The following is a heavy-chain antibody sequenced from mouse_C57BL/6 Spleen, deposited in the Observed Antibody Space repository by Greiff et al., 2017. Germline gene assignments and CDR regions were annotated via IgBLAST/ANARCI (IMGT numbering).Heavy chain of an antibody. CDR1: GYTFTSYW. D-gene: IGHD1-1*01. V-gene: IGHV1-55*01. CDR2: IYPGSGST. CDR3: AREEGSTFDY. J-gene: IGHJ2*01. Sequence: QVQLKQSGAELVKPGASVKMSCKASGYTFTSYWITWVKQRPGQGLEWIGDIYPGSGSTNYNEKFKSKATLTVDTSSSTAYMQLSSLTSEDSAVYYCAREEGSTFDYWGQGTTLTVSS.